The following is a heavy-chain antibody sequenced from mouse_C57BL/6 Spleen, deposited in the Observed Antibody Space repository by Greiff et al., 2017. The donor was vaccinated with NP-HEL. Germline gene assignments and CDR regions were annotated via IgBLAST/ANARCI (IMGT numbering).Heavy chain of an antibody. Sequence: VKVVESGPELVKPGASVKISCKASGYAFSSSWMNWVKQRPGKGLEWIGRIYPGDGDTNYNGKFKGKATLTADKSSSTAYMQLSSLTSEVSAVYFGAAHYYGSTGFAYWGQGTLVTVSA. CDR3: AAHYYGSTGFAY. D-gene: IGHD1-1*01. V-gene: IGHV1-82*01. CDR2: IYPGDGDT. CDR1: GYAFSSSW. J-gene: IGHJ3*01.